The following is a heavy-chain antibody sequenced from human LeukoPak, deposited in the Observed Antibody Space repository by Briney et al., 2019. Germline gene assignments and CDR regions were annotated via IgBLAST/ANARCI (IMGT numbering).Heavy chain of an antibody. Sequence: PSETLSLTCTVSGGSISSSSYYWGWIRQPPGKGLEWIGSIYYRGSTYYTPSLTIRLPISVATSKNQFSLKLSSVTAADTAVYYCARLPIYSGYDQDTSDYWGQGTLVTVSS. CDR1: GGSISSSSYY. V-gene: IGHV4-39*01. J-gene: IGHJ4*02. CDR2: IYYRGST. CDR3: ARLPIYSGYDQDTSDY. D-gene: IGHD5-12*01.